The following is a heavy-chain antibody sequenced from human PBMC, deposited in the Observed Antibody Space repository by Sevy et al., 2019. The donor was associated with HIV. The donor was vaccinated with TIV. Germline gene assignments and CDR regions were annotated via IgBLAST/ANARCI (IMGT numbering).Heavy chain of an antibody. D-gene: IGHD4-4*01. CDR3: ATQYSYDY. J-gene: IGHJ4*02. CDR2: INSNSGAI. CDR1: GHTFSDYY. V-gene: IGHV1-2*02. Sequence: ASVKVSCKASGHTFSDYYIQWVRQAPGQGLEWMGWINSNSGAISYAQKFRDRVTVTSDTSISTAYMELSRLRSDDTAVYYCATQYSYDYWGQGTLVTVSS.